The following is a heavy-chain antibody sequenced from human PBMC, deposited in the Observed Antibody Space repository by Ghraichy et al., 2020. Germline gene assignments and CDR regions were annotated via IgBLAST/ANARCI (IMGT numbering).Heavy chain of an antibody. CDR2: IKSKSDGGTI. D-gene: IGHD3-10*01. V-gene: IGHV3-15*01. J-gene: IGHJ4*02. CDR3: AAGRVRDY. CDR1: GITFGSAV. Sequence: LSLTCAASGITFGSAVMTWVRQAPGKGLEWVGRIKSKSDGGTIGYAAPVKGRFTISRDDSTNTLYLQMNSLQTDDTAVYYCAAGRVRDYWGQGTLVILSS.